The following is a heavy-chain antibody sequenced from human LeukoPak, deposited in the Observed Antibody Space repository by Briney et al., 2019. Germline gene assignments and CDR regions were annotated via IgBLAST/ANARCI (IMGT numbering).Heavy chain of an antibody. D-gene: IGHD3-22*01. CDR1: GGSISSYY. V-gene: IGHV4-59*01. Sequence: SETLSLTCTVSGGSISSYYWSWIRQPPGKGLEWIGYIYYSGSTNYNPSLKSRVTISVDTSKNQFSLKLSSVTAADTAVYYCARALYYYDSSGYLAQGAFDIWGQGTMVTVSS. J-gene: IGHJ3*02. CDR2: IYYSGST. CDR3: ARALYYYDSSGYLAQGAFDI.